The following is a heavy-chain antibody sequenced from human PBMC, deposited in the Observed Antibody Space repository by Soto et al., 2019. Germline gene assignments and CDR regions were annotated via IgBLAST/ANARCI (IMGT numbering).Heavy chain of an antibody. D-gene: IGHD2-2*02. CDR3: SRVIPGAEAWFHP. CDR2: ISPYTDDP. CDR1: GNTFTNFG. V-gene: IGHV1-18*01. Sequence: QGQLVQSGVEVKKPGASVKVSCSASGNTFTNFGVTWVRQAPGQGLEWMGWISPYTDDPSYAQKFRGRVTMTIDTSTSTAYLDLRSLTSADTAVYYCSRVIPGAEAWFHPWGQGPLVTVSS. J-gene: IGHJ5*02.